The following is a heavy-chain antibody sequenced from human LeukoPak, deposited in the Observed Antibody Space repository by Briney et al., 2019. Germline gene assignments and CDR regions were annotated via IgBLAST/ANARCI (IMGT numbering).Heavy chain of an antibody. D-gene: IGHD6-13*01. V-gene: IGHV3-33*01. CDR3: ARGRIAAAPDY. CDR2: IWYDGSNK. Sequence: PGRSLRPSCAASGFTFSSYGMHWVRQAPGKGPEWVAVIWYDGSNKYYADSVKGRFTISRDNSKNTLYLQMNSLRAEDTAVYYCARGRIAAAPDYWGQGTLVTVSS. J-gene: IGHJ4*02. CDR1: GFTFSSYG.